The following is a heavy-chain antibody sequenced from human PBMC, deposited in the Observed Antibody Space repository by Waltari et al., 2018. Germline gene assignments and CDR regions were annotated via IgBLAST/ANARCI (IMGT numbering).Heavy chain of an antibody. CDR2: ISWNSGNI. CDR1: GFTFEDYA. J-gene: IGHJ4*02. V-gene: IGHV3-9*03. D-gene: IGHD3-9*01. Sequence: EVQLVESGGGLVQPGRSLRLSCAASGFTFEDYAMYWVRQAPGKGLEWVSGISWNSGNIGYADSVKGRFTISRDNAKNSLYLQMNSLRAADMALYYCAKDGGRYYDILTGYYDYWGQGTLVTVSS. CDR3: AKDGGRYYDILTGYYDY.